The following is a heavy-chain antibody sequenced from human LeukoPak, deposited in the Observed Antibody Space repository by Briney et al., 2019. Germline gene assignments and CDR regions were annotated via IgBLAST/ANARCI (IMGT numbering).Heavy chain of an antibody. D-gene: IGHD2-15*01. CDR3: TTGQLGYCSGGSCYHSDY. CDR2: IKSKTDGGTT. J-gene: IGHJ4*02. CDR1: GFTFSNAW. V-gene: IGHV3-15*01. Sequence: GGSLRLSCAASGFTFSNAWMSWVRQAPGKGLEWVGRIKSKTDGGTTDYAAPVKGRFTISRDGSKNTLYLQMNSLKTEDTAVYYCTTGQLGYCSGGSCYHSDYWGQGTLVTVSS.